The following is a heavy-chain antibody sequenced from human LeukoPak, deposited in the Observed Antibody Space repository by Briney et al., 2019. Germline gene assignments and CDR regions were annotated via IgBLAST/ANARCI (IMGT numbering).Heavy chain of an antibody. CDR2: IIPIFGTA. D-gene: IGHD5-12*01. V-gene: IGHV1-69*06. CDR3: ARVYGSGYDFRGAFDI. J-gene: IGHJ3*02. Sequence: SVKVSCKASGGTFSSYAISWVRQAPGQGLEWMGGIIPIFGTANYAQKFQGRVTITADKSTSTAYMELSSLRSEDTAVYYCARVYGSGYDFRGAFDIWGQGTMVTVSS. CDR1: GGTFSSYA.